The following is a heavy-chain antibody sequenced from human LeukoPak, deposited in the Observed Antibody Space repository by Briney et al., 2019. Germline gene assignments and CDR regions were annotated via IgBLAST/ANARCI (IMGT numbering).Heavy chain of an antibody. D-gene: IGHD3-3*01. CDR1: GFTFSDYY. CDR3: ARMHLFGVVNYNYYYMDV. Sequence: PGGSLRLSCAASGFTFSDYYMSWVRQAPGKGLDWVASVGSSGAYIYYADSVKGRFTISTDNAKNTLFLQMNSLRVEDTALYYCARMHLFGVVNYNYYYMDVWGKGTPVTVSS. V-gene: IGHV3-11*04. J-gene: IGHJ6*03. CDR2: VGSSGAYI.